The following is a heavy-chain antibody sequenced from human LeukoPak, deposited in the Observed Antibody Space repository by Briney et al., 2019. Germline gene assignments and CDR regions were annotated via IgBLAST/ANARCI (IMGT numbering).Heavy chain of an antibody. CDR3: VRGEGYSSSRYVGDLLDY. J-gene: IGHJ4*02. CDR2: IKQDGSEK. CDR1: GFTFSSYW. V-gene: IGHV3-7*03. Sequence: GGSLRLSCAASGFTFSSYWMSWVRQAPGKGLEWVANIKQDGSEKYYVDSVKGRFTISRDNAKNSLYLQMNSLRAEDTAVYYCVRGEGYSSSRYVGDLLDYWGQGTLVTVSS. D-gene: IGHD6-13*01.